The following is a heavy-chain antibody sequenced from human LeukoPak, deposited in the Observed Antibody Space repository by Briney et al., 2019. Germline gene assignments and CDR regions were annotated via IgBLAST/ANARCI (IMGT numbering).Heavy chain of an antibody. V-gene: IGHV4-31*03. CDR1: GGSISSGGYY. J-gene: IGHJ4*02. CDR2: IYYSGTA. Sequence: SQTLSLTCTVSGGSISSGGYYWSWVRQHPAKGLEWIGYIYYSGTAYYNPSLKSRVTMSVDTSKNQFSLKLDSVTAADTAVYYCARFSNDHGVRFDYWGQGTLVTVSS. CDR3: ARFSNDHGVRFDY. D-gene: IGHD4-17*01.